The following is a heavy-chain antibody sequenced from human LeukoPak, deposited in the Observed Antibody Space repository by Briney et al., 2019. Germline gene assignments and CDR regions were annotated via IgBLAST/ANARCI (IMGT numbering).Heavy chain of an antibody. D-gene: IGHD3-3*01. V-gene: IGHV3-23*01. J-gene: IGHJ5*02. CDR2: ISGSGGST. CDR1: GFTFSSYA. CDR3: AKDGITIFGVPMGWFDP. Sequence: GGSLRLSCAASGFTFSSYAMSWVRQAPGKGLEWVSAISGSGGSTYYADSVKGRFTISRDNSKNTLYLQMNSLRAEDTAVYYCAKDGITIFGVPMGWFDPWGQGTLVTVSS.